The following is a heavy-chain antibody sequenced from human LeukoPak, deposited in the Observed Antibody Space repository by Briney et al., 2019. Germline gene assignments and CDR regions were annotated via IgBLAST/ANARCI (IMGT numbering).Heavy chain of an antibody. J-gene: IGHJ4*02. CDR2: IYTSGST. CDR3: ARDRHDILTGYYNPFDY. D-gene: IGHD3-9*01. CDR1: GGSISSYY. Sequence: SETLSLTCTVSGGSISSYYWSWIRQPAGKGLEWIGRIYTSGSTNYNPSLKSRVTMSVDTSKNQFSLKLSSMTAADTAVYYCARDRHDILTGYYNPFDYWGQGTLVTVSS. V-gene: IGHV4-4*07.